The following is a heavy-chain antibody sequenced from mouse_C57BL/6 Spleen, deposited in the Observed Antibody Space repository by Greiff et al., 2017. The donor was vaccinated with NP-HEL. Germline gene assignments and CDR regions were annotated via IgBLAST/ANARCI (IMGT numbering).Heavy chain of an antibody. CDR1: GYTFTSYW. CDR2: IYPDSGST. V-gene: IGHV1-64*01. Sequence: QVQLQQPGAELVKPGASVKLSCKASGYTFTSYWMHWVKQRPGQGLEWIGMIYPDSGSTNYNEKFKSKATLTVDKSSSTAYMQLSSLTSEDSAVYYFARCCYGRTGAMDYWGQGTSVTVSS. J-gene: IGHJ4*01. D-gene: IGHD1-1*02. CDR3: ARCCYGRTGAMDY.